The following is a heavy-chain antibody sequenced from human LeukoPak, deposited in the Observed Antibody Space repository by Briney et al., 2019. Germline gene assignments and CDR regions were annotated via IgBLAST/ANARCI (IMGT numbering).Heavy chain of an antibody. D-gene: IGHD6-19*01. J-gene: IGHJ6*03. Sequence: GGSLRLSCAGSGFTFSRYNMNWFRQAPGKGLGRVSSISSRSSYIFYADSVKGRFTISRDNAKNSLYLQMNSLGAEDTAVYYCARDAQWLVPEGYYYYMDVWGKGTTVTVS. CDR1: GFTFSRYN. CDR2: ISSRSSYI. V-gene: IGHV3-21*01. CDR3: ARDAQWLVPEGYYYYMDV.